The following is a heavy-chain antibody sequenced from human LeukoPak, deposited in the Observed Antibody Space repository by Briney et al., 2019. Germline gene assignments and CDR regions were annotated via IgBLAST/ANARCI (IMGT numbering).Heavy chain of an antibody. CDR3: ARPAAYNWFDP. J-gene: IGHJ5*02. D-gene: IGHD2-2*01. CDR2: IYYSGST. Sequence: SETLSLTCTVSGGSTSSTTYYWGWIRQPPGKDLEWIGSIYYSGSTYYTPSLKSRVTISVDTSKNQFSLKLSSVTAADTAVYYCARPAAYNWFDPWGQGTLVTVSS. CDR1: GGSTSSTTYY. V-gene: IGHV4-39*01.